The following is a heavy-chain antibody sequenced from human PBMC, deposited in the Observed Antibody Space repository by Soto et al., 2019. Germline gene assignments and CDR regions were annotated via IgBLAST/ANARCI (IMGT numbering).Heavy chain of an antibody. CDR1: GFTFSNAW. Sequence: ESGGGLVKPGGSLRLSCAASGFTFSNAWMNWVRQAPGKGLEWDGLIKSKTDGGTTDYAAPVKGRFTISRDDSENTLYLQMHSLNTEDTAVYYCTASKLTYCDSSGYYYWCQGTLVTVSS. CDR3: TASKLTYCDSSGYYY. CDR2: IKSKTDGGTT. D-gene: IGHD3-22*01. V-gene: IGHV3-15*07. J-gene: IGHJ4*02.